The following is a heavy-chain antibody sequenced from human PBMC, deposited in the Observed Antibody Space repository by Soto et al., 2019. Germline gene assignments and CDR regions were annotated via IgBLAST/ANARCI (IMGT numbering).Heavy chain of an antibody. Sequence: QVQLGQSGAEVKNPGASVKVSCKASGYTFTRYGIGWARQAPGQGLEWMGWINTYNGNTNYAQNVQGRVTLTTDTSTSTAYMELRSLRSNDTAIYYCAMVDVYVTPSPQDVWGQVTTVIVSS. CDR1: GYTFTRYG. CDR3: AMVDVYVTPSPQDV. D-gene: IGHD3-16*01. J-gene: IGHJ6*02. V-gene: IGHV1-18*01. CDR2: INTYNGNT.